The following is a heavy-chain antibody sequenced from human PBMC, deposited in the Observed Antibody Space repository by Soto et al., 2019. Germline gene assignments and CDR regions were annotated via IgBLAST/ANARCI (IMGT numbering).Heavy chain of an antibody. Sequence: EVQLVESGGGLVKPGGSLRLSCAASGFTFSSYSMNWVRQAPGKGLEWVSSISSSSSYIYYADSVKGRFTISRDNAKNSLSLQMNSLRAEDTAVYYCARHRNLREMATNLRNWYFDLWGRGTLVTVSS. CDR1: GFTFSSYS. D-gene: IGHD5-12*01. CDR2: ISSSSSYI. V-gene: IGHV3-21*01. J-gene: IGHJ2*01. CDR3: ARHRNLREMATNLRNWYFDL.